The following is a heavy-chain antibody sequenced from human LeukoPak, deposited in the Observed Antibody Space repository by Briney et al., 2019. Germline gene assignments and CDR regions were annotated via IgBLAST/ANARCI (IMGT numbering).Heavy chain of an antibody. V-gene: IGHV3-7*02. CDR3: MMNTGDS. J-gene: IGHJ4*02. CDR2: INQDGSEK. D-gene: IGHD7-27*01. CDR1: RFTFSTYW. Sequence: GGSLRLSCAASRFTFSTYWMSWIRQAPGKGLEWVANINQDGSEKNYVHSVRGRFTISRDNAKNSLYLQMNSLRAEDTAFYYCMMNTGDSWGQGTLVTVSS.